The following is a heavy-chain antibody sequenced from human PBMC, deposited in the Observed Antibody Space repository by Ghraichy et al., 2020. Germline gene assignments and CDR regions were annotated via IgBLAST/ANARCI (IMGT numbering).Heavy chain of an antibody. CDR3: AREYCRGGRCFFGTGGSHFDN. J-gene: IGHJ4*02. CDR2: IKSDGSST. V-gene: IGHV3-74*01. Sequence: LTCAASGFTLSNYWMHWVRQVPGKGLVWVSRIKSDGSSTTYADSVKGRFTISRDNAKNTLYLQMNSLRAEDTAVYYCAREYCRGGRCFFGTGGSHFDNWGQGILVTVSS. CDR1: GFTLSNYW. D-gene: IGHD2-15*01.